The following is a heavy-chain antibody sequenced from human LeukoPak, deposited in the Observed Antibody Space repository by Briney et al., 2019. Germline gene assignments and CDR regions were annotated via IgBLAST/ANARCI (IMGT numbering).Heavy chain of an antibody. Sequence: SETLSLTCTVSGDSISSDEYYWSWIRQPAGKGLEWIGRFSASGNSNYNPSLKSRVTISVDTSKNQFSLKQSSVTAADTAVYYCARGGLGYCSSTSCPPPYYYYYMDVWGKGTTVTVSS. CDR3: ARGGLGYCSSTSCPPPYYYYYMDV. CDR1: GDSISSDEYY. CDR2: FSASGNS. J-gene: IGHJ6*03. V-gene: IGHV4-61*02. D-gene: IGHD2-2*01.